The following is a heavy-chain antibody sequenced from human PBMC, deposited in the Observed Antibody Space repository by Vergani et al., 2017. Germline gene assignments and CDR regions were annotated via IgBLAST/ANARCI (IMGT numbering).Heavy chain of an antibody. CDR3: TKGAGSSTVEKGGFDY. D-gene: IGHD4-23*01. CDR1: GFTFDDYA. J-gene: IGHJ4*02. CDR2: ISRNSGTI. Sequence: EVQLVESGGGLVQPGRSLRLSCAASGFTFDDYAMHWVRQAPGKGLEWVSVISRNSGTIAYADSVKGRFTISRDNAKTSLYLQMNSLRVEDMALYYCTKGAGSSTVEKGGFDYWGQGTLVTVSS. V-gene: IGHV3-9*03.